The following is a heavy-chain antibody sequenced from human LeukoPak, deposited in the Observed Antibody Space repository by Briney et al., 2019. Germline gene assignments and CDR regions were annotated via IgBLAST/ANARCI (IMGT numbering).Heavy chain of an antibody. V-gene: IGHV3-7*01. CDR2: IKQDGSEK. Sequence: GGSLRLSCAASGFTFSSYWMSWVRQAPGKGLEWVANIKQDGSEKYYVDSVKGRFTISRDNAKNSLYLQMNSLRAEDTAVYYCARLYYDFWSGPLYYFDYWGQGTLVTVSS. CDR3: ARLYYDFWSGPLYYFDY. CDR1: GFTFSSYW. D-gene: IGHD3-3*01. J-gene: IGHJ4*02.